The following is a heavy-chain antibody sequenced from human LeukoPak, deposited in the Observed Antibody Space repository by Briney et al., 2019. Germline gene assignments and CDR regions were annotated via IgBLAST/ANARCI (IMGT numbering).Heavy chain of an antibody. CDR1: GFTFSSYA. D-gene: IGHD3-9*01. CDR2: ISYDGSNK. Sequence: PGGSLRLSCAASGFTFSSYAMHWVRQAPGKGLEWVAVISYDGSNKYYADSVKGRFTISRDNSKNTLYLQMNSLGAEDTAVYYCAKWGDYDVLTGYYVSDYWGQGTLVTVSS. J-gene: IGHJ4*02. V-gene: IGHV3-30*04. CDR3: AKWGDYDVLTGYYVSDY.